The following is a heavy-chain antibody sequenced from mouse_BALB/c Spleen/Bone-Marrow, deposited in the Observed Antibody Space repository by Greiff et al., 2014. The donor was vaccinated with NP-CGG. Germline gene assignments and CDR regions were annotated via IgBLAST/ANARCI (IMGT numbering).Heavy chain of an antibody. CDR2: ISSGGSYT. D-gene: IGHD3-1*01. J-gene: IGHJ2*01. CDR1: GFTFSYYG. V-gene: IGHV5-9-4*01. Sequence: DVKLVESGGGLVKPGGSLKLSCAASGFTFSYYGMSWVRQSPEKRLEWVAEISSGGSYTYYPDTVTGRFTISRDNAKNTLYLEMSSLRSEDTAMYYCARDSSGYFDCWGQGTTLTVSS. CDR3: ARDSSGYFDC.